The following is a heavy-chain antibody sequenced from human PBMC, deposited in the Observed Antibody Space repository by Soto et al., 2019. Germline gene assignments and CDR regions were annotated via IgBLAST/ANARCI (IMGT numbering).Heavy chain of an antibody. CDR1: GYTFTGYY. CDR2: INPSGGST. V-gene: IGHV1-46*03. J-gene: IGHJ4*02. Sequence: QVQLVQSGAEVMQPGASVKVSCKASGYTFTGYYIQWVRQAPGQGLEWMGIINPSGGSTNYAQKFQGRVTMTRDTSTSTVYMELSSLRSEDTAIYYCSRGYPPRDQLGNLPGAFWGQGTLVTVSS. D-gene: IGHD1-1*01. CDR3: SRGYPPRDQLGNLPGAF.